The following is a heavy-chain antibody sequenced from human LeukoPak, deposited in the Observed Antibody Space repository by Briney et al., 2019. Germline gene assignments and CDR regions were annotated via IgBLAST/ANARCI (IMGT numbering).Heavy chain of an antibody. Sequence: GGSLRLSCAASGFTFSSYSMSWVRQAPGKGLEWVSSISSSSTYIYYADSVKGRFTTSRDNAKNSLYLQMNSLRAEDTAVYSCARHHPYNSGAFDIWGQGTMVTVSS. CDR3: ARHHPYNSGAFDI. D-gene: IGHD1-14*01. J-gene: IGHJ3*02. CDR2: ISSSSTYI. CDR1: GFTFSSYS. V-gene: IGHV3-21*01.